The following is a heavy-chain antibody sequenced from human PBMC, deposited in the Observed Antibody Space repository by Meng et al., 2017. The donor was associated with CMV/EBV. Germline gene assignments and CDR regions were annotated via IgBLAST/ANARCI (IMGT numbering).Heavy chain of an antibody. CDR3: ARDSSGWYPHFDY. V-gene: IGHV4-4*07. CDR2: IYTSGST. Sequence: QGQRQEAGPELVKPSVALSRTCTVSGCLISSYDWSWIRQPAGKGLEWIGRIYTSGSTNYNPSLKSRVTMSVDTSKNQYSLKLSSVTAADTAVYYCARDSSGWYPHFDYWGQGTLVTVSS. CDR1: GCLISSYD. D-gene: IGHD6-19*01. J-gene: IGHJ4*02.